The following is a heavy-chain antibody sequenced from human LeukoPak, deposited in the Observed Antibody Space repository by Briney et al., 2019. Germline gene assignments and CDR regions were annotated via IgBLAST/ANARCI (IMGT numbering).Heavy chain of an antibody. J-gene: IGHJ3*02. CDR1: GYTFTGYY. CDR3: ARDGYYDSSGYYFGAFDI. D-gene: IGHD3-22*01. CDR2: INPNSGGT. Sequence: ASVKVSCKASGYTFTGYYMHWVRQAPGQGLEWMGWINPNSGGTSYAQKFQGRVTMTRDTSISTAYMELSRLRSDDTAVYYCARDGYYDSSGYYFGAFDIWGQGTMVTVSS. V-gene: IGHV1-2*02.